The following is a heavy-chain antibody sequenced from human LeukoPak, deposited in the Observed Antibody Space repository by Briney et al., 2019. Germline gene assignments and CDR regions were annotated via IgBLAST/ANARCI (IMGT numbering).Heavy chain of an antibody. V-gene: IGHV5-51*01. CDR3: ARSTASGYGIALDY. D-gene: IGHD4-17*01. Sequence: GESLKISCKGSGYRFTSYWIGWVRQMPGKGLEWMGIIYPGDSVTRYSPSFQGQVTISADKSISTAYLQWRSLMASDTAMYYCARSTASGYGIALDYWGQGTQVTVSS. CDR2: IYPGDSVT. CDR1: GYRFTSYW. J-gene: IGHJ4*02.